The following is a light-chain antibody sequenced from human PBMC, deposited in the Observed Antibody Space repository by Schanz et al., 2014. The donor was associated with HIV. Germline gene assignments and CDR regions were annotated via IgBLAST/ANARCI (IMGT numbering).Light chain of an antibody. J-gene: IGKJ4*01. Sequence: DIVMTQSPDSLAVSLGERTTIHCKSSQTILYSSNNNNYLAWYQQKPGQPPKLLISWASTRESGVPDRFSGGGSGTDFTLTISSLQAEDAAVYYCQQCYSTPPTFGGGTKVEIK. CDR2: WAS. CDR1: QTILYSSNNNNY. CDR3: QQCYSTPPT. V-gene: IGKV4-1*01.